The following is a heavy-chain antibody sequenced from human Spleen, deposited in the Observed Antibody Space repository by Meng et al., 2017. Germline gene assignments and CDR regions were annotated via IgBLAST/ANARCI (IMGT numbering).Heavy chain of an antibody. CDR2: ISSSGSTI. J-gene: IGHJ6*02. D-gene: IGHD6-19*01. CDR1: GFTFSAYG. CDR3: ARVSKQWLVDYYYGMDV. Sequence: GGSLRLSCAASGFTFSAYGMSWVRQAPGKGLEWVSYISSSGSTIYYADSVKGRFTISRDNAKNSLYLQMNSLRAEDTAVYYCARVSKQWLVDYYYGMDVWGQGTTVTVSS. V-gene: IGHV3-48*04.